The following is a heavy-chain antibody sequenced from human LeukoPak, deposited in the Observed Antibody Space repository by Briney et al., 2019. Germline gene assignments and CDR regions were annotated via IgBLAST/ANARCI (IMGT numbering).Heavy chain of an antibody. J-gene: IGHJ4*02. CDR1: GFTFINAW. D-gene: IGHD6-19*01. Sequence: GGSLRLSCAASGFTFINAWMAWVRQAPGKGLEWVSSISSSSSYIYYADSVKGRFTISRDNAKNSLYLQMNSLRAEDTAVYYCARGLYSSSYRIAVAVGPGPDWGQGTLVTVSS. V-gene: IGHV3-21*01. CDR2: ISSSSSYI. CDR3: ARGLYSSSYRIAVAVGPGPD.